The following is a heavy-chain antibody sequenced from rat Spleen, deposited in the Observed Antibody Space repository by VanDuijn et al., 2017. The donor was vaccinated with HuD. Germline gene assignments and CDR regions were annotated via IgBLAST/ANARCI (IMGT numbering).Heavy chain of an antibody. J-gene: IGHJ2*01. CDR3: TSVYN. D-gene: IGHD1-5*01. Sequence: EVQLVESGGGLVQPGRSMKLSCAASGFTFSGYYMAWVRQAPTKGLEWVALISYDGSATYYRDSVKGRFTISRDNAKSTLYLQMDSLRSEDTATYYCTSVYNWGQGVMVTVSS. CDR2: ISYDGSAT. V-gene: IGHV5-20*01. CDR1: GFTFSGYY.